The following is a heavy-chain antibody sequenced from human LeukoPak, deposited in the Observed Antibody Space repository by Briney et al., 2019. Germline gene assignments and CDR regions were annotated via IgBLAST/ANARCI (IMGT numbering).Heavy chain of an antibody. J-gene: IGHJ6*03. Sequence: KPSETLSLTCTVSGYSISSGYYWGWIRQPPGKGLEWVGSIYHSGSTYYNPSLKSRVTISVDTSKNQFSLKLSSVTAADTAVYYCASAKGSGSYRRYYYYMDVWGKGTTVTVSS. CDR1: GYSISSGYY. V-gene: IGHV4-38-2*02. CDR3: ASAKGSGSYRRYYYYMDV. D-gene: IGHD3-10*01. CDR2: IYHSGST.